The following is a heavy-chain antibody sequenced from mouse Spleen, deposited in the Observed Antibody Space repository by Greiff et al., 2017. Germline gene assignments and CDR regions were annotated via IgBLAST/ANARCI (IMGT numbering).Heavy chain of an antibody. Sequence: VQLQQSGAGLARPGASVKLSCTASGYTFTSYWMQWVKQRPGQGLEWIGYIYPGDGDTRYTQKFKGKATLTADKSSSTAYMQLSRLASEDSAVYYGARLGRYDEHYNAIDYWGQGTSVTVSS. V-gene: IGHV1-87*01. D-gene: IGHD2-14*01. J-gene: IGHJ4*01. CDR3: ARLGRYDEHYNAIDY. CDR2: IYPGDGDT. CDR1: GYTFTSYW.